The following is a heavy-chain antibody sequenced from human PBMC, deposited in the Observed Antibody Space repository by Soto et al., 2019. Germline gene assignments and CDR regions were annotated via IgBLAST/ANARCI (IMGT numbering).Heavy chain of an antibody. J-gene: IGHJ3*02. V-gene: IGHV3-30-3*01. Sequence: LRLSCAASGFTFCSYAMHWVRQAPGKGLEWVAVISYDGSNKYYADSVKGRFTISRDNSKNTLYLQMNSLRAEDTAVYYCASVRQEEDAFDIWGQGTMVTVSS. CDR2: ISYDGSNK. CDR1: GFTFCSYA. CDR3: ASVRQEEDAFDI.